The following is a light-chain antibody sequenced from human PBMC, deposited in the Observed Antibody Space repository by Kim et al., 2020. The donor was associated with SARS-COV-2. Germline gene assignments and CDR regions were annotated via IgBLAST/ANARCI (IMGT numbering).Light chain of an antibody. J-gene: IGLJ1*01. CDR2: RNN. V-gene: IGLV1-47*01. Sequence: GQRVTISCSGTSSNIGTSFVYWYRQLPGTAPKLLIYRNNQRPSGVPDRFSGSKSGPSASLAISGLRPEDEADYYCAAWDDGLSGHVFGTGTKVTVL. CDR1: SSNIGTSF. CDR3: AAWDDGLSGHV.